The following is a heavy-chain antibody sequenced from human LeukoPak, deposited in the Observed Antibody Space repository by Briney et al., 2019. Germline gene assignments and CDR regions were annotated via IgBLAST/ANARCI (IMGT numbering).Heavy chain of an antibody. Sequence: GGSLRLSCAASGFTFSNYAMHWVRQAPGKGLEYVSAISSNGGSTYYANSVKGRFTISRDNSKNTLYLQMGSLRAEDMAVYYCARDLPVVRGVVSGCMDVWGQGTTVTVSS. CDR1: GFTFSNYA. V-gene: IGHV3-64*01. D-gene: IGHD3-10*01. CDR3: ARDLPVVRGVVSGCMDV. J-gene: IGHJ6*02. CDR2: ISSNGGST.